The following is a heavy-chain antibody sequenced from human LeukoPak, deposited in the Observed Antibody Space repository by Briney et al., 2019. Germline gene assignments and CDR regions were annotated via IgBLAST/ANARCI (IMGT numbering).Heavy chain of an antibody. CDR3: ARHGDGFYHGMDV. J-gene: IGHJ6*01. CDR1: GFTFSSYD. D-gene: IGHD4-17*01. CDR2: IGTAGDS. Sequence: PGGSLRLSCAASGFTFSSYDIHWVRQATGKGLEWVSTIGTAGDSYYPGSVKGRFTVSRENAKNSFYLQMNNLRAGDTAVYYCARHGDGFYHGMDVWGQGTTVTVSS. V-gene: IGHV3-13*01.